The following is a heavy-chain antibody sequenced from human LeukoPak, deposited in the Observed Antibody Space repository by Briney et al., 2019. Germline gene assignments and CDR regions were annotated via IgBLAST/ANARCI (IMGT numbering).Heavy chain of an antibody. CDR3: ARDRYGSGSYPYYYYYYYMDV. CDR1: GGSISSGSYY. V-gene: IGHV4-61*02. Sequence: SETLSLTCTVSGGSISSGSYYWSWIRQPAGKGLEWIGRIYTSGSTNYNPSLKSRVTISVDTSKNQFSLKLSSVTAADTAVYYCARDRYGSGSYPYYYYYYYMDVWGKGTTVTVSS. CDR2: IYTSGST. J-gene: IGHJ6*03. D-gene: IGHD3-10*01.